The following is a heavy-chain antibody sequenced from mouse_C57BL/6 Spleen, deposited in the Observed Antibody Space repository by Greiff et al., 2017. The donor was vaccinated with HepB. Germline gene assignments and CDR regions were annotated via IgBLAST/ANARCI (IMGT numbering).Heavy chain of an antibody. J-gene: IGHJ2*01. CDR3: AREGGYYFDY. V-gene: IGHV7-3*01. D-gene: IGHD1-1*02. Sequence: DVKLVESGGGLVQPGGSLSLSCAASGFTFTDYYMSWVRQPPGKALEWLGFIRNKANGYTTEYSASVKGRFTISRDNSQSILYLQMNALRAEDSATYYCAREGGYYFDYWGQGTTLTVSS. CDR2: IRNKANGYTT. CDR1: GFTFTDYY.